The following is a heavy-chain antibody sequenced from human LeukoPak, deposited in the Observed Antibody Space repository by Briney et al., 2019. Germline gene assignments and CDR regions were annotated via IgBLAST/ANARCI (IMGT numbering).Heavy chain of an antibody. V-gene: IGHV3-23*01. J-gene: IGHJ4*02. CDR1: GFTFSSYA. CDR3: AKDSTRYGSGSYDLFDY. D-gene: IGHD3-10*01. Sequence: GGSLRLSCAASGFTFSSYAMSWVRQAPGKGLEWVSAISGSGGSTYYADSVKGRFTISRDNSKNTLYLQMNGLRAEDTAVYYCAKDSTRYGSGSYDLFDYWAREPWSPSPQ. CDR2: ISGSGGST.